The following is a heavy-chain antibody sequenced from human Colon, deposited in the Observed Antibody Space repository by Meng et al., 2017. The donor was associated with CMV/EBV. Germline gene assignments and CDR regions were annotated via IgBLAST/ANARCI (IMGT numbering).Heavy chain of an antibody. V-gene: IGHV3-48*04. D-gene: IGHD5-18*01. CDR3: ARDLQLST. Sequence: GESLKISCAASGFTFSSAWMSWVRQAPGKGLEWVSSITSSSGTIYYADSVKGRFTIFRDNAKNSLHLQMNSLRADDTAVYYCARDLQLSTWGQGTLVTVSS. J-gene: IGHJ5*02. CDR2: ITSSSGTI. CDR1: GFTFSSAW.